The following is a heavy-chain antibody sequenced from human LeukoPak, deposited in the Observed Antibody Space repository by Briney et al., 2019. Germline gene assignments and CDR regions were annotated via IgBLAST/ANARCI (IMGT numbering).Heavy chain of an antibody. V-gene: IGHV3-23*01. CDR2: ISGGGGST. J-gene: IGHJ1*01. D-gene: IGHD3-22*01. Sequence: GGSLRLSCAASKFTFSSSAMSWVRQAPGKALEWVYAISGGGGSTYYADSVKGRFTISRDNSKNTLYLQMNSLRAEDTAVYYCATGMENYDGSGYYSYFQHWGQGTLVTVSS. CDR3: ATGMENYDGSGYYSYFQH. CDR1: KFTFSSSA.